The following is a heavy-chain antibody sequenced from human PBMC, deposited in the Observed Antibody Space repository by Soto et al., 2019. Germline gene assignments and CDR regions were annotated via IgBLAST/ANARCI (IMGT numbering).Heavy chain of an antibody. CDR3: ARSLSGSYYFDY. Sequence: GGSLRLSCKGSGYSFTSYWIGWVRQLPGKGLEWMGIIYPGDSDTRYSPSFQGQVTISADKSISTAYLQWSSLKASDTAMYYCARSLSGSYYFDYWGQGTLVTVSS. D-gene: IGHD1-26*01. V-gene: IGHV5-51*01. CDR1: GYSFTSYW. CDR2: IYPGDSDT. J-gene: IGHJ4*02.